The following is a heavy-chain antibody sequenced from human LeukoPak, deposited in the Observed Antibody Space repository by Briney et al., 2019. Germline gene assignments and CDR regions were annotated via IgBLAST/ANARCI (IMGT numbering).Heavy chain of an antibody. CDR1: GFTFSSYS. V-gene: IGHV3-21*01. CDR2: ISSSSSYI. J-gene: IGHJ4*02. Sequence: GGSLRLSCAASGFTFSSYSMNWVRQAPGKGLEWVSSISSSSSYIYYADSVKGRFTISRDNAKNSLYLQMNSLRAEGTAVYYCARGYSSSWYGCDYWGQGTLVTVSS. CDR3: ARGYSSSWYGCDY. D-gene: IGHD6-13*01.